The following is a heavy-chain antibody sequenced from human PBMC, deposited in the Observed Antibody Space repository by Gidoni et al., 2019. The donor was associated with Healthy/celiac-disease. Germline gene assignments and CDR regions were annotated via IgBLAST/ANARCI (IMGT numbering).Heavy chain of an antibody. V-gene: IGHV3-9*01. Sequence: EVQLVESGGGLVQPGRSLRLSCAASGFTFDDYAMHWVRQAPGKGLEWVSGISWNSGSIGYADSVKGRFTISRDNAKNSLYLQMNSLRAEDTALYYCAKDYDSSGYYPQPFDYWGQGTLVTVSS. CDR2: ISWNSGSI. D-gene: IGHD3-22*01. J-gene: IGHJ4*02. CDR1: GFTFDDYA. CDR3: AKDYDSSGYYPQPFDY.